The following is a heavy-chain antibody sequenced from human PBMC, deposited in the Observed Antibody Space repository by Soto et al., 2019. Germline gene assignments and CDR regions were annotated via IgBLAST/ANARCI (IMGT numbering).Heavy chain of an antibody. CDR1: GGSISSSNYY. CDR2: LYYSGST. Sequence: SETLSLTSTVSGGSISSSNYYWAWIRQSPGKGLEWVATLYYSGSTYSNPSLKSRVTISVDTSKNQFSLKLSSVTAADTAVYYCARVQWELLSFFDYWGLGTLVTVS. CDR3: ARVQWELLSFFDY. D-gene: IGHD1-26*01. J-gene: IGHJ4*02. V-gene: IGHV4-39*01.